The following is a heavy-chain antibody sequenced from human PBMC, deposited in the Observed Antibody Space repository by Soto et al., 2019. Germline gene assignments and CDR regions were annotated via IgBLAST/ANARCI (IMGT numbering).Heavy chain of an antibody. V-gene: IGHV5-51*01. Sequence: PGESLKISCKGSGYSFTSYWIGWVRQMPGKGLEWMGIIYPGDSDTRYSPSFQGQVTISADKSISTAYLQWSSLKASDTAMYYCARSIEDHDYGDYRGYYYYMDVWGKGTTVTVSS. CDR3: ARSIEDHDYGDYRGYYYYMDV. CDR1: GYSFTSYW. CDR2: IYPGDSDT. J-gene: IGHJ6*03. D-gene: IGHD4-17*01.